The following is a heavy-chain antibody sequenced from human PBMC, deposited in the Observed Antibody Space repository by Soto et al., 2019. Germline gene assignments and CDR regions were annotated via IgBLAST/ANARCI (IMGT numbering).Heavy chain of an antibody. CDR1: GGAINSGDYY. CDR2: IYYSGST. D-gene: IGHD4-17*01. J-gene: IGHJ6*02. Sequence: PSETLSLTCTVSGGAINSGDYYWNWIRQPPGKGLEWMGYIYYSGSTYYNPSLKSRLTISVDTSKNQVSLKLSSVTAADTAMYYCASLHLYTEMTTRRSYYYYGMDVWGQATTVTVSS. V-gene: IGHV4-30-4*01. CDR3: ASLHLYTEMTTRRSYYYYGMDV.